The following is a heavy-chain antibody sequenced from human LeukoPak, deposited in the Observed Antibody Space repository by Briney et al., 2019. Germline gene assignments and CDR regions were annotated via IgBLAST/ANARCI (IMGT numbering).Heavy chain of an antibody. CDR3: ARDLGDLLRAFDY. V-gene: IGHV3-11*05. CDR1: EFIFSDFC. D-gene: IGHD1-26*01. J-gene: IGHJ4*02. CDR2: ISETGTDT. Sequence: GGSLRLSCVVSEFIFSDFCMGWIRQAPGKGLEWVSYISETGTDTRYADSVKGRFTISRDNAKNSLYLQMNSLRAEDTAVYYCARDLGDLLRAFDYWGQGTLVTVSS.